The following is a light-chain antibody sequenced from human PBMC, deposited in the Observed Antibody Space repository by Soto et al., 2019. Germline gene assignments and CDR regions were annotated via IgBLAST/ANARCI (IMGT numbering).Light chain of an antibody. J-gene: IGKJ1*01. V-gene: IGKV3-20*01. Sequence: EIVLTQSPGTLSLSPGERATLSCRAGQSASSRYLAWYQQKPGQAPRLLIYGASSRATGIPDRFSGSGSGTDFPLTISRLAPEDFAVYYCQQYGSSPWTFGQGTKVEIK. CDR1: QSASSRY. CDR3: QQYGSSPWT. CDR2: GAS.